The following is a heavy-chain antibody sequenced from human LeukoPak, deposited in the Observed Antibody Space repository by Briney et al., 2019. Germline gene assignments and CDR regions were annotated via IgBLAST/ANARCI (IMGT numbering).Heavy chain of an antibody. CDR3: AKDSTHYSSSSHYFDY. D-gene: IGHD6-6*01. CDR2: ISGSGGST. V-gene: IGHV3-23*01. Sequence: GGSLRLSCAASGFTFSSYAMSWVRQAPGKGLEWVSAISGSGGSTYYADSVKGRFTISRDSSKNTLYLQMNSLRAEDTAVYYCAKDSTHYSSSSHYFDYWGQGTLVTVSS. J-gene: IGHJ4*02. CDR1: GFTFSSYA.